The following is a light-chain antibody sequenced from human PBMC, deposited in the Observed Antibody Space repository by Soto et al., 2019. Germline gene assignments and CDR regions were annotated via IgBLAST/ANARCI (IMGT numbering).Light chain of an antibody. CDR2: GAS. CDR1: QSISGT. Sequence: EIVMTQSPATLSVSPGGIATLSCRASQSISGTLAWYQQKPGQAPRLLIYGASTRATGVAARFSGSGSATDFTHTISSLEPEDFGVYYCQQRGKWPSTFGPGTKVDIK. J-gene: IGKJ2*02. V-gene: IGKV3-11*01. CDR3: QQRGKWPST.